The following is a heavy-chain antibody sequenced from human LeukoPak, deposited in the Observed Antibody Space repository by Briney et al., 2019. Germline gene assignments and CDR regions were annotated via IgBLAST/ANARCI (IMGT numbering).Heavy chain of an antibody. Sequence: SETLSLTCAVSGYSISSGYYWGWIRQPPGKGLEWIGSIYHSGSTYYNPSLKSRVTISVDTPKNQLSLKLSSVTAADAAVYYCARSDVRFERLPHSWFDPWGQGTLVTVSS. CDR2: IYHSGST. D-gene: IGHD3-10*02. CDR3: ARSDVRFERLPHSWFDP. J-gene: IGHJ5*02. CDR1: GYSISSGYY. V-gene: IGHV4-38-2*01.